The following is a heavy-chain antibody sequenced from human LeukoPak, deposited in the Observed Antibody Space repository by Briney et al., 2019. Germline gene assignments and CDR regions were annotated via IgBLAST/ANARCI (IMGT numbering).Heavy chain of an antibody. V-gene: IGHV3-48*03. D-gene: IGHD1-26*01. CDR2: ISSSGSTI. CDR1: GFTFSIYE. J-gene: IGHJ4*02. Sequence: GGSLRLSCAASGFTFSIYEMNWVRQAPGKGLEWVSYISSSGSTIYYADSVKGRFTISRDNAKNSLYLQMNSLRAEDTAVYYCAREYYSGSYPFFDYWGQGTLVTVSS. CDR3: AREYYSGSYPFFDY.